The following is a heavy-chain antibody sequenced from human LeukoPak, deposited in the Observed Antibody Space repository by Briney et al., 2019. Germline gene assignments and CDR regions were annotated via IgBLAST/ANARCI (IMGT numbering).Heavy chain of an antibody. V-gene: IGHV1-69*13. D-gene: IGHD2-21*02. J-gene: IGHJ3*02. CDR3: ASPDIVVVTATSSHAFDI. CDR1: GGTFSSYS. CDR2: VIPIFGTA. Sequence: SVKGSCKGSGGTFSSYSISWVGQAPGQRVEWMGGVIPIFGTANYAQKFQGRVTITADESTSTAYMELSSLRSEDTAVYYCASPDIVVVTATSSHAFDIWGQGTTVTVSS.